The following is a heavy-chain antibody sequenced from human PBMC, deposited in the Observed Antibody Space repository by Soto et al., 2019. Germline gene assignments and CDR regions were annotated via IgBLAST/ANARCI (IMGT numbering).Heavy chain of an antibody. V-gene: IGHV1-69*13. J-gene: IGHJ6*02. CDR2: IIPIFGTA. CDR1: GGTFSSYA. CDR3: ARERGIVVVPAAGDPGDYYYYGMDV. Sequence: GASVKVSCKASGGTFSSYAISWVRQAPGQGLEWMGGIIPIFGTANYAQKFQGRVTITADESTSTAYMELSSLRSEDTAVYYCARERGIVVVPAAGDPGDYYYYGMDVWGQGTTVTVSS. D-gene: IGHD2-2*01.